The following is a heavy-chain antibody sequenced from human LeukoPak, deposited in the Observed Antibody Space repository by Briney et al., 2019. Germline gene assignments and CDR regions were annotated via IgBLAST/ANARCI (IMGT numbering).Heavy chain of an antibody. V-gene: IGHV3-7*01. J-gene: IGHJ4*02. CDR1: GFTFSSYS. Sequence: GGSLRLSCAASGFTFSSYSMSWGRQAPGKGLEWVANIKQDGSEKYYVDSVKGRFTISRDNAKNSLYLQMNSLRAEDTAVYYCARDNHMAALDYWGQGTLVTVSS. D-gene: IGHD5-24*01. CDR3: ARDNHMAALDY. CDR2: IKQDGSEK.